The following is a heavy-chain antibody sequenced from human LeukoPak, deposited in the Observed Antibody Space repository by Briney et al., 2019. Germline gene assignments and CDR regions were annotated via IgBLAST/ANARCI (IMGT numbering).Heavy chain of an antibody. J-gene: IGHJ4*02. D-gene: IGHD1-26*01. Sequence: GGSLRLSCAASGFTFSGSAMRWVRQASGKGRGWVGGIRSKANSYATAYAASVKGRFTISRDDSKNTAYLQMNSLQTEDTAVYYCAKDKSGSYFDYWGQGTLVTVSS. V-gene: IGHV3-73*01. CDR3: AKDKSGSYFDY. CDR1: GFTFSGSA. CDR2: IRSKANSYAT.